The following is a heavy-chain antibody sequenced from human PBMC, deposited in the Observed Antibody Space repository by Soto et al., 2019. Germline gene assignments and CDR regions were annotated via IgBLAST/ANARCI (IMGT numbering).Heavy chain of an antibody. V-gene: IGHV4-31*03. D-gene: IGHD6-13*01. CDR2: IYHSGST. Sequence: PSETLSLTCTVSGGSISSGGYYWNWIRQHPGKGLEWIGEIYHSGSTNYNPSLKSRVTISVDKSKNQFSLKLSSVTAADTAVYYCARDRAGGFSSSWYSLDYWGQGTLVTVSS. J-gene: IGHJ4*02. CDR1: GGSISSGGYY. CDR3: ARDRAGGFSSSWYSLDY.